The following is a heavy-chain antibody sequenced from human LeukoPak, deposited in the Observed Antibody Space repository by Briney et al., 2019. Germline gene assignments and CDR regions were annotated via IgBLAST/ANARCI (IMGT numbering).Heavy chain of an antibody. Sequence: PGGSLRLSCAASGFTFSSYGMHWVRQAPGKGLEWVAVISYDGSNKYYADSVKGRFTISRDNSKNTLYLQMNSLRAEDTAVYYCAKVGYGSGSYFPLDYWGQGTLVTVSS. V-gene: IGHV3-30*18. CDR2: ISYDGSNK. CDR1: GFTFSSYG. J-gene: IGHJ4*02. D-gene: IGHD3-10*01. CDR3: AKVGYGSGSYFPLDY.